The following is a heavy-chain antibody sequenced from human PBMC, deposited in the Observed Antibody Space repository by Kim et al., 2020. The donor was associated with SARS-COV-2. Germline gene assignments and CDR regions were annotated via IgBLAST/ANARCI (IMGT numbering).Heavy chain of an antibody. J-gene: IGHJ6*01. Sequence: GGSLRLSCAASGFTFSSYGMHWVRQAPGKGLEWVAVISYDGSNKNYVDSVKGRFTISSDNSKNTLYLQMNSLRAEDTAVYYCARDIASYSSGWIYDYYG. CDR1: GFTFSSYG. CDR2: ISYDGSNK. D-gene: IGHD6-19*01. V-gene: IGHV3-30*04. CDR3: ARDIASYSSGWIYDYYG.